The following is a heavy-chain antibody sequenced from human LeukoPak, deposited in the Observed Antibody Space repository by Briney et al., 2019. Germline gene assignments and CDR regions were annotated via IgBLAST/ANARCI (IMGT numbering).Heavy chain of an antibody. CDR3: ARDLGEDTTMIFFDF. V-gene: IGHV1-18*01. CDR2: SSAYNGNT. J-gene: IGHJ4*02. CDR1: GHTFTSFG. Sequence: ASVKVSCKASGHTFTSFGISWARQAPGQGLEWMGWSSAYNGNTKYAQNVQGRVTMTADTSTDTAYMELRSLRSDDTAVYYCARDLGEDTTMIFFDFWGQGTLVTVSS. D-gene: IGHD5-18*01.